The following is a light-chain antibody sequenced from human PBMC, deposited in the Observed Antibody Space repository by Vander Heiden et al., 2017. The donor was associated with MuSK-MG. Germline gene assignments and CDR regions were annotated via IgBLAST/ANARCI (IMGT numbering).Light chain of an antibody. CDR3: QVWESSSDVV. CDR1: KVGSKS. J-gene: IGLJ2*01. Sequence: SYVLPQPPPVSVATGKTARITCGGNKVGSKSVHWYQQQPGQAPVLVVYDDSRRPAGIPDRFSGSNAGKTATLTISRVEAGDAADYYCQVWESSSDVVFGGGTKLTVL. V-gene: IGLV3-21*03. CDR2: DDS.